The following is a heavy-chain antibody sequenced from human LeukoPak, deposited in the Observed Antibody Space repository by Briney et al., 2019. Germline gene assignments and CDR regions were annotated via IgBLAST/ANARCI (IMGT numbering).Heavy chain of an antibody. CDR1: GVSISGISYY. CDR3: AGGRSSVLGY. J-gene: IGHJ4*02. D-gene: IGHD6-19*01. CDR2: IYYSGST. V-gene: IGHV4-39*01. Sequence: PSETLSLTCSVSGVSISGISYYWGWIRQPPGKGLEWIGSIYYSGSTYYNPSLKSRVTISADTSKNQFSLKLSSVTAADTAVYYCAGGRSSVLGYWGQGTLVTVSS.